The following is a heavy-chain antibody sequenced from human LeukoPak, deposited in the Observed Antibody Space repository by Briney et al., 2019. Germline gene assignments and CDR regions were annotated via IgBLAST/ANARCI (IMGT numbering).Heavy chain of an antibody. J-gene: IGHJ4*02. Sequence: GGSLRLSCAVPGFTFSNYGMHWVRQAPGKRLEWVAVISYDGSKKYYADSVKGRFTISRDNSKNTLYLQMNSLRAEDTAVYYCAKAGGAYSSTYYFHYWGQGTLVTVSS. D-gene: IGHD6-6*01. CDR2: ISYDGSKK. CDR3: AKAGGAYSSTYYFHY. V-gene: IGHV3-30*18. CDR1: GFTFSNYG.